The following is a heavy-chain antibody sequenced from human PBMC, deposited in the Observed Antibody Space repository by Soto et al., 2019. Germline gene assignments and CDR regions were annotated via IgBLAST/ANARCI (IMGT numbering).Heavy chain of an antibody. D-gene: IGHD6-13*01. J-gene: IGHJ4*02. V-gene: IGHV2-5*02. CDR2: IYWDDDK. CDR1: GFSLSTSGVG. Sequence: QITLKESGPTLVKPTQTLTLTCTFSGFSLSTSGVGVGWIRQPPGKALEWLALIYWDDDKRYSPSLKSRLTISKDTSKIQVALTMTNVVPVDTATYYCARRSLLLAAAGTFDYWGQGTLVTVSS. CDR3: ARRSLLLAAAGTFDY.